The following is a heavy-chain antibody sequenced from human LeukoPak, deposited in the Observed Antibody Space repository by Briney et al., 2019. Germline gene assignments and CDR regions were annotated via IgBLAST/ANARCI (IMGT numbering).Heavy chain of an antibody. CDR3: ARDQYSGHWFYAFDI. CDR1: GFTFSSYS. CDR2: ISSSISTK. Sequence: DPGGSLRLSCAASGFTFSSYSMNWVRQAPGKGLEWVSYISSSISTKYYADSVKSRFTISRDNAKNSLYLQMNSLRDEDTAVYYCARDQYSGHWFYAFDIWGQGTMVTVSS. D-gene: IGHD6-19*01. J-gene: IGHJ3*02. V-gene: IGHV3-48*02.